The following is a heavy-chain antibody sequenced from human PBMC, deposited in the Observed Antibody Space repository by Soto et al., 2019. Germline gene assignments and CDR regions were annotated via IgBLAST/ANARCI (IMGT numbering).Heavy chain of an antibody. CDR3: ARHSGPYASSWFDA. Sequence: KSSETLSLTCTFSCGSISSSSYYWGWIRQPPGKGLEWIGSIYYSGSTYYNPSLKSRVTISINTSKNQMSLELTSVTAADTAVYYCARHSGPYASSWFDAWGQGTLVTVSS. V-gene: IGHV4-39*01. J-gene: IGHJ5*02. CDR2: IYYSGST. CDR1: CGSISSSSYY. D-gene: IGHD2-2*01.